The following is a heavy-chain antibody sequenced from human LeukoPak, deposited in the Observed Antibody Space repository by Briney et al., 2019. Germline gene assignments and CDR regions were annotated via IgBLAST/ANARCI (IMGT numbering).Heavy chain of an antibody. Sequence: SSETLSLTCTVSGGSISNYFWSWVRQPAGKVLERIGRIYSTGRSDYNPSLKSRITMSVDTSKNQFSLKLSSVTAADTAVYYCARARRWFDFDYWGQGTLVTVSS. V-gene: IGHV4-4*07. J-gene: IGHJ4*02. CDR3: ARARRWFDFDY. D-gene: IGHD3-10*01. CDR1: GGSISNYF. CDR2: IYSTGRS.